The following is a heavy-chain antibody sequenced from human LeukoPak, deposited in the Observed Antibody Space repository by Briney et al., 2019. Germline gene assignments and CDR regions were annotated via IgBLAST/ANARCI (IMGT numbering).Heavy chain of an antibody. V-gene: IGHV3-74*01. D-gene: IGHD4-23*01. CDR3: ARSPPYYGGNSAFDY. Sequence: PGGSLRLSCAASGFPFSNYWMHWVRHVPGKGLVWVSRINTDGMITSYADSVKGRFTISRDNAKNTLYLQMNSLRAEDTAVYYCARSPPYYGGNSAFDYWGQGTLVTVSS. J-gene: IGHJ4*02. CDR1: GFPFSNYW. CDR2: INTDGMIT.